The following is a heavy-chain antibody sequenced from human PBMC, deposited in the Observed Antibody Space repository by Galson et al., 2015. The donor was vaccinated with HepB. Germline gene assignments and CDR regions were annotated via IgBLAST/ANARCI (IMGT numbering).Heavy chain of an antibody. CDR2: ISGSGGST. J-gene: IGHJ1*01. Sequence: SLRLSCAASGFTFSSYAMSWVRQAPGKGLEWVSAISGSGGSTYYADSVKGRFTISRDNSKNTLYLQMNSLRAEDTAVYYCAKGGDYLGALPEYFQHWGQGALVTVSS. D-gene: IGHD4-17*01. V-gene: IGHV3-23*01. CDR1: GFTFSSYA. CDR3: AKGGDYLGALPEYFQH.